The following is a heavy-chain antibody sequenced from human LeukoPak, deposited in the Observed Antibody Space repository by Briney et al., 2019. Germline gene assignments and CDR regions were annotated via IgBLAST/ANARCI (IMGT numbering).Heavy chain of an antibody. CDR2: VCDSCENT. D-gene: IGHD1-26*01. J-gene: IGHJ4*02. Sequence: GGSLRLSCGASGFPFSSYAMAWVRQATGKGLEWVSTVCDSCENTHYADYVEGPFTISRDNSKNMLWLQMKSLRADDTAVYYCAKDVGGPMFDQWGQGTLVTVSS. CDR1: GFPFSSYA. V-gene: IGHV3-23*01. CDR3: AKDVGGPMFDQ.